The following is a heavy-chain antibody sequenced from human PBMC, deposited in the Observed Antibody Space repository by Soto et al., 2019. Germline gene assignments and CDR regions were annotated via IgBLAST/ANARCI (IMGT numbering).Heavy chain of an antibody. Sequence: VGSLRLSCAASGFTFSSHWMSWVRQAPGKGLEWVANIKQDGSEKYYVDSVKGRFTISRDNAKNSLYLQMNSLRAEDTAVYYCARDGSGWTWGQGTLVTVSS. J-gene: IGHJ5*02. V-gene: IGHV3-7*01. D-gene: IGHD6-19*01. CDR3: ARDGSGWT. CDR2: IKQDGSEK. CDR1: GFTFSSHW.